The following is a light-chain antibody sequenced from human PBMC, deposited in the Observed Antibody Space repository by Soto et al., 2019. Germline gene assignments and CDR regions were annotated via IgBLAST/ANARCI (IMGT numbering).Light chain of an antibody. CDR1: QSVSSSY. CDR3: QQYGSSRWT. CDR2: GAS. J-gene: IGKJ1*01. V-gene: IGKV3-20*01. Sequence: EIVLTQSPGTLSLSPGERATLSCRASQSVSSSYLAWYQQNRGQAPRLLIYGASSRAPGTPDRFGGSGSGTDFNLTISRLEPEDFAVYYCQQYGSSRWTFGQGTKVEIK.